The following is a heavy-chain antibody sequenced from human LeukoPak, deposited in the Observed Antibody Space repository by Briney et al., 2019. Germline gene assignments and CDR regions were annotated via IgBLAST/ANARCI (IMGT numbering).Heavy chain of an antibody. CDR3: ARDPGYSYGYDY. CDR1: GFTVSDNY. Sequence: GGSLRLSCAASGFTVSDNYMSWVRQAPGKGLEWVSVIYSDGSTYYADSVKGRFTISRDNSKNTVYLQMNSLRAEDTAVYCCARDPGYSYGYDYWGQGTLVTVSS. J-gene: IGHJ4*02. D-gene: IGHD5-18*01. V-gene: IGHV3-66*01. CDR2: IYSDGST.